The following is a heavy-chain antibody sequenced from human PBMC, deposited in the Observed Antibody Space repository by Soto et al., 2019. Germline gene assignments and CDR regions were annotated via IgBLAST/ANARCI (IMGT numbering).Heavy chain of an antibody. CDR3: AKDRGIIVKAGDAFDV. Sequence: GGSLSLSCASSGFTLSMSAVNWVRQAPGKGLEWVSYISDSGDRTYYADSVKGRFTISRDRSKNTVSLQMDSLRAEDTAVYYSAKDRGIIVKAGDAFDVWGQGTKVTVSS. J-gene: IGHJ3*01. D-gene: IGHD3-16*02. CDR1: GFTLSMSA. V-gene: IGHV3-23*01. CDR2: ISDSGDRT.